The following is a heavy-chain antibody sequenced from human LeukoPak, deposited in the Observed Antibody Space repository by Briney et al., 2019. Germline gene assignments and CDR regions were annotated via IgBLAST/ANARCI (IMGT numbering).Heavy chain of an antibody. J-gene: IGHJ4*02. D-gene: IGHD4-17*01. CDR1: GGSVSSGSYY. CDR2: VYNSGGT. Sequence: SETLSLTCTVFGGSVSSGSYYWSWIRQPPGKGLEWFGNVYNSGGTNYNPSLQSRVTISMDTSKNQFSLKLTSITAADTAVYFCAREHDFGRFDFWSQGTLVVVSS. V-gene: IGHV4-61*01. CDR3: AREHDFGRFDF.